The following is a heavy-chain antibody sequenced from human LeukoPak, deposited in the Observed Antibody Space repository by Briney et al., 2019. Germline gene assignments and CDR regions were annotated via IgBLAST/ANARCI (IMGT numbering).Heavy chain of an antibody. CDR3: ARGAYYYDSSGYAGFDY. D-gene: IGHD3-22*01. V-gene: IGHV4-34*01. CDR2: INHSGST. J-gene: IGHJ4*02. CDR1: GGSIRSSY. Sequence: SETLSLTCTVSGGSIRSSYWSWIRQPPGKGLEWIGEINHSGSTNYNPSLKSRVTISVDTSKNQFSLKLSSVTAADTAVYYCARGAYYYDSSGYAGFDYWGQGTLVTVSS.